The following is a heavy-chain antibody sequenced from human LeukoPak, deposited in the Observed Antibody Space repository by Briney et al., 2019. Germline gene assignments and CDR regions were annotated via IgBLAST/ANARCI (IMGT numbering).Heavy chain of an antibody. CDR1: GFTFSSYA. J-gene: IGHJ4*02. Sequence: PGGSLRLSCAASGFTFSSYAMSWVRQAPGKGLEWVSAISGSGGSTYYADSVKGRFTISRDNAKNSFYLQMNSLRVEDTAVYYCARVLWFGETVDYWGQGTLVTVSS. CDR2: ISGSGGST. V-gene: IGHV3-23*01. D-gene: IGHD3-10*01. CDR3: ARVLWFGETVDY.